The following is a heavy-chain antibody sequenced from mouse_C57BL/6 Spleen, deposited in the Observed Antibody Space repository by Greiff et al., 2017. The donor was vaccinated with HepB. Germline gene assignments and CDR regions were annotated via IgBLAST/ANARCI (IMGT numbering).Heavy chain of an antibody. V-gene: IGHV1-76*01. J-gene: IGHJ2*01. CDR3: ARRGGLHDFDY. CDR2: IYPGSGNT. D-gene: IGHD2-4*01. Sequence: QVQLQQSGAELVRPGASVKLSCKASGYTFTDYYINWVKQRPGQGLEWIARIYPGSGNTYYNEKFKGKATLTAEKSSSTAYMQLSSLTSEDSAVYFCARRGGLHDFDYWGQGTTLTVSS. CDR1: GYTFTDYY.